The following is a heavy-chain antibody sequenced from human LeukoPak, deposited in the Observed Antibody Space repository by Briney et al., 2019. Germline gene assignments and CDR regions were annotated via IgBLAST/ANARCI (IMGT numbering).Heavy chain of an antibody. D-gene: IGHD2-2*02. CDR2: ISYDGSNK. CDR1: GFIFSTYV. V-gene: IGHV3-30-3*01. J-gene: IGHJ1*01. CDR3: AREMMGYRYQLLYGYFQH. Sequence: GGSLRLSCAASGFIFSTYVMSWVRQAPGKGLEWVAVISYDGSNKYYADSVKGRFTISRDNSKNTLYLQMNSLRAEDTAVYYCAREMMGYRYQLLYGYFQHWGQGTLVTVSS.